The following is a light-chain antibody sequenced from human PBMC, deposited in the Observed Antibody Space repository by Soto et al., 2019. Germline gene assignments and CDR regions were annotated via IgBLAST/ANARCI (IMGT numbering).Light chain of an antibody. J-gene: IGKJ1*01. CDR2: GAS. CDR3: KQYSNWPRT. Sequence: EIVMTQSPATLSVSPGERATLSCRAGQSISNNLAWYQQKPGQAPRLLIYGASTRATGIPARFTGSGSGTEFTLTISSLQSEDFAVYYCKQYSNWPRTFGQGPKVDIK. CDR1: QSISNN. V-gene: IGKV3-15*01.